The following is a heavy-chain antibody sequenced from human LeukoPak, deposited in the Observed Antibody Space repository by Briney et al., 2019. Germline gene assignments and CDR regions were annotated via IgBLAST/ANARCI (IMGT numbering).Heavy chain of an antibody. CDR1: GYTFTNCF. J-gene: IGHJ4*02. V-gene: IGHV1-3*01. D-gene: IGHD6-13*01. CDR2: INAGNGNT. Sequence: GASVKVSCKPSGYTFTNCFIQWVRQAPGQRLEWMGGINAGNGNTQHSQQFQGRVTITRDTSASTAYMELSSLRSEDTAVYYCARDRKPPKAAAGDYDYWGQGTLVTVSS. CDR3: ARDRKPPKAAAGDYDY.